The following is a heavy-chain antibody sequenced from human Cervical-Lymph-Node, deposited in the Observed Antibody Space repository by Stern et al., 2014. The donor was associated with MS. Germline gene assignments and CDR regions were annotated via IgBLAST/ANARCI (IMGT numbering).Heavy chain of an antibody. CDR3: ARGNRFQTFSPILTAYNWFDL. D-gene: IGHD7-27*01. Sequence: EVQLVESGAEVKKPGESLKISCKGSGYIFTTYWIGWVRQMPGKGLEWMGIIHPDYSDIRYSPSFEGQVTLSVDKSISTAYLQWSSLKASDTAMYYCARGNRFQTFSPILTAYNWFDLWGQGTLVTVSS. J-gene: IGHJ5*02. CDR2: IHPDYSDI. V-gene: IGHV5-51*01. CDR1: GYIFTTYW.